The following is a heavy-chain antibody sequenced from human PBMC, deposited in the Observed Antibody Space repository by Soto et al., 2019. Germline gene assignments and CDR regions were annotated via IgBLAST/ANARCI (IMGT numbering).Heavy chain of an antibody. J-gene: IGHJ6*02. Sequence: EVQLVESGGGVVRPGGSLRLFCAASGFTFDDYGMSWVRQAPGKGLEWVSGINWNGGSTGYADSVKGRFTISRDNAKNSLYLQMNSLRAEDTALYYCASWYCSSTSCIYGMDVWGQGTTVTVSS. CDR1: GFTFDDYG. CDR2: INWNGGST. V-gene: IGHV3-20*04. D-gene: IGHD2-2*01. CDR3: ASWYCSSTSCIYGMDV.